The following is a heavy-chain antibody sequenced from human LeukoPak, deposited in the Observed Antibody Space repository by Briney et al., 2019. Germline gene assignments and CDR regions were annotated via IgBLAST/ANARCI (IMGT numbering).Heavy chain of an antibody. Sequence: SETLSLTCAVYGGSFSGYYWSWIRQPPGKGLEWIGEINHSGSTNYNPSLKSRVTISVNTSKNQFSLKLGSVTAADTAVYYCARGPYCSSTSCPKGRYYYYYGMDVWGQGTTVTVSS. CDR1: GGSFSGYY. D-gene: IGHD2-2*01. CDR2: INHSGST. J-gene: IGHJ6*02. CDR3: ARGPYCSSTSCPKGRYYYYYGMDV. V-gene: IGHV4-34*01.